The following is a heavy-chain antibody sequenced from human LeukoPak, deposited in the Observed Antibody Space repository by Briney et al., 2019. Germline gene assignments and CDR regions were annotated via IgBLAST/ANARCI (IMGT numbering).Heavy chain of an antibody. CDR1: GFTFDLYG. Sequence: GGSLRLSCAASGFTFDLYGMHWVRQPPGQGLQWVSGLSWRIRTEGYADSVKGRVSISTEPAGNSLFLQMNSLRPDDTDLYYCVRAEGTDNYVSGSLKHHFELWGQGTMVTVSS. V-gene: IGHV3-9*01. D-gene: IGHD3-10*01. CDR2: LSWRIRTE. CDR3: VRAEGTDNYVSGSLKHHFEL. J-gene: IGHJ3*01.